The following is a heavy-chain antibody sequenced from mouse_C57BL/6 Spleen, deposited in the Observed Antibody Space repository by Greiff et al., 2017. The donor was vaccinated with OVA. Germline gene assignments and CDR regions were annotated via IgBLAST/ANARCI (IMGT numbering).Heavy chain of an antibody. V-gene: IGHV3-6*01. Sequence: ESGPGLVKPSQSLSLTCSVTGYSITSGYYWNWIRQFPGNKLEWMGYISYDGSNNYNPSLKNRISITRDTSKNQFFLKLNSVTTEDTATYYCARDYDGYRFAYWGQGTLVTVSA. CDR2: ISYDGSN. J-gene: IGHJ3*01. CDR1: GYSITSGYY. CDR3: ARDYDGYRFAY. D-gene: IGHD2-3*01.